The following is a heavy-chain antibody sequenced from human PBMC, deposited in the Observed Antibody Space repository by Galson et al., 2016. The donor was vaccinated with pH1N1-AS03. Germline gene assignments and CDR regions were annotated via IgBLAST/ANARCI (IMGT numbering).Heavy chain of an antibody. CDR1: GFTFSGSA. CDR2: IRSKANSYAT. Sequence: SLRLSCAASGFTFSGSAVHWVRQASGKGLEWVGHIRSKANSYATAYAASVNGRFTISRDDSKNTAYLQMNSLKTEDTAVYYCTRPGGAAAGTRVDYWGQGTLVTVSS. J-gene: IGHJ4*02. CDR3: TRPGGAAAGTRVDY. V-gene: IGHV3-73*01. D-gene: IGHD6-13*01.